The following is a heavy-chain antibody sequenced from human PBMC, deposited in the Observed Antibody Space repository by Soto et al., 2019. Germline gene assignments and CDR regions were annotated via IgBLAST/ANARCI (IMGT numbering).Heavy chain of an antibody. CDR2: INHSGST. D-gene: IGHD3-3*01. CDR1: GGSFSGYY. Sequence: SETLSLTCAVYGGSFSGYYWSWIRQPPGKGLEWIGEINHSGSTNYNPSLKSRVTISVETSKNQFSLKLSSVTAADPAVYYCARVFRIDFWSGYYIDYWGQGTLVTVSS. V-gene: IGHV4-34*01. J-gene: IGHJ4*02. CDR3: ARVFRIDFWSGYYIDY.